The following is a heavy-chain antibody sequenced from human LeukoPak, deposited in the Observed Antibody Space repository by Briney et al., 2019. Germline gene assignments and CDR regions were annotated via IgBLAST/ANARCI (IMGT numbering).Heavy chain of an antibody. V-gene: IGHV5-51*01. CDR2: IYPDDSDT. J-gene: IGHJ6*03. CDR3: ARLAYCSNDVCYSNYYYSMDV. Sequence: GESLTISCKGSGYTFSSYWIGWVRQMPGKGLEWMGIIYPDDSDTIYSPSFQGQVTISADKSISTAYLQWSSLKASDTAMYYCARLAYCSNDVCYSNYYYSMDVWGKGTTVTVSS. D-gene: IGHD2-8*01. CDR1: GYTFSSYW.